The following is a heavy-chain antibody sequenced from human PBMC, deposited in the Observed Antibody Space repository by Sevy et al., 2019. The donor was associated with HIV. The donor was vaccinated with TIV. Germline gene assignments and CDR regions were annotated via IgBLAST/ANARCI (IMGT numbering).Heavy chain of an antibody. J-gene: IGHJ3*02. CDR1: GFTFSSYA. Sequence: GGSLRLSCAASGFTFSSYAMHWVRQAPGKGLEWVAVISYDGCNKYYADSVKGRFTISRDNSKNTLYLQMNSLRAEDTAMYYCARDKRYYYDSSGSMGNAFDIWGQGTMVTVSS. V-gene: IGHV3-30-3*01. D-gene: IGHD3-22*01. CDR2: ISYDGCNK. CDR3: ARDKRYYYDSSGSMGNAFDI.